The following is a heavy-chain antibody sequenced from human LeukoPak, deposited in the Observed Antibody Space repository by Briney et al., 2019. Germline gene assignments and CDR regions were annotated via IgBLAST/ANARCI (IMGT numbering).Heavy chain of an antibody. CDR2: ISSSSSYI. D-gene: IGHD3-3*01. Sequence: GGSLRLSCAASGFTFSSYSMNWVRQAPGKGLECVSSISSSSSYIYYADSVKGRFTISRDNAKNSLYLQMNSLRAEDTAVYYCARAPDYDFWSGLGYWGQGTLVTVSS. J-gene: IGHJ4*02. CDR1: GFTFSSYS. CDR3: ARAPDYDFWSGLGY. V-gene: IGHV3-21*01.